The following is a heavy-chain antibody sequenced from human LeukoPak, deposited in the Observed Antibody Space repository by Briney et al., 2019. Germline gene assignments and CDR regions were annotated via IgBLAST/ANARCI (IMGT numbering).Heavy chain of an antibody. D-gene: IGHD6-13*01. V-gene: IGHV1-18*01. CDR2: ISAYNGNT. J-gene: IGHJ5*02. CDR3: ARGAYTGSTQYNWFDP. CDR1: GYTFTSYG. Sequence: ASVKVSCKASGYTFTSYGISWVRQAPGQGLEWMGWISAYNGNTNYAQKLQGRVTMTTDTSTSTACMELRSLRSDDTAVYYCARGAYTGSTQYNWFDPWGQGTLVTVSS.